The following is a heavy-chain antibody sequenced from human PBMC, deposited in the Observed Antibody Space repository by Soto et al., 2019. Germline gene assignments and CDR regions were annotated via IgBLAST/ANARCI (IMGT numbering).Heavy chain of an antibody. Sequence: SETLSLTCAVSSGSISSSNWWSWVRQPPGKGLEWIGEIYHSGSTNYNPSLKSRVTISVDKSKNQFSLKLSSVTAADTAVYYCARVVTRISYYYYYMDVWGKGTTVTVSS. D-gene: IGHD2-21*02. CDR3: ARVVTRISYYYYYMDV. J-gene: IGHJ6*03. CDR2: IYHSGST. CDR1: SGSISSSNW. V-gene: IGHV4-4*02.